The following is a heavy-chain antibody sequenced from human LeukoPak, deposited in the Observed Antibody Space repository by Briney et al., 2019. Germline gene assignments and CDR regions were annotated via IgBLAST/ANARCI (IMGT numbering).Heavy chain of an antibody. Sequence: ASVKVSCKASVYTFTSYDINWVRQATGQGLEWMGWMNPNSGNTGYAQKYQGRVTMTRNTSISTAYMELSSLRSEDTAVYYCARNKDYYDSSGSNVWGQGTLVTVSS. CDR2: MNPNSGNT. J-gene: IGHJ4*02. V-gene: IGHV1-8*01. CDR1: VYTFTSYD. D-gene: IGHD3-22*01. CDR3: ARNKDYYDSSGSNV.